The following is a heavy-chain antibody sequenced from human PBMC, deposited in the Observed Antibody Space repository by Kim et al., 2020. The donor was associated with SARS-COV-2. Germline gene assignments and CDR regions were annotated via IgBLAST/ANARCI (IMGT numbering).Heavy chain of an antibody. CDR1: GGSMRSYY. V-gene: IGHV4-4*07. J-gene: IGHJ5*02. CDR2: IYSTSVNS. D-gene: IGHD6-19*01. Sequence: SETLSLTCSVSGGSMRSYYWSWIRQPAGKGLEWIGRIYSTSVNSNYNPSLKSRVTVSVDTSKNQFFLKLNSVTAADTAVYYCARDDPSGWLNWFDPWGQG. CDR3: ARDDPSGWLNWFDP.